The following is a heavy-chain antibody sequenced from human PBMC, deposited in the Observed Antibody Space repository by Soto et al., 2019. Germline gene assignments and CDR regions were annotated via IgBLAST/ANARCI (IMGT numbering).Heavy chain of an antibody. J-gene: IGHJ6*02. CDR1: GYTFTTYG. D-gene: IGHD1-1*01. Sequence: QVQLVQSGAEVKKPGASVKVSCKASGYTFTTYGINWVRQAPGQGLEWMGWISAYNGNTNYAQKLQGRVTMTTDTSTRTAYMELRSLRSDDTAVYYCAGVWVGTTFAYYYGMDVWGQGTTVTVSS. CDR2: ISAYNGNT. CDR3: AGVWVGTTFAYYYGMDV. V-gene: IGHV1-18*01.